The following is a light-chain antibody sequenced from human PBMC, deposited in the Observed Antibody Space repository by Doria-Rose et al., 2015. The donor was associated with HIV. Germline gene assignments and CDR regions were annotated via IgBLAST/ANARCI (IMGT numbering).Light chain of an antibody. Sequence: LTQSPGTLSLPPGERATLSCRASQSFSSTYLAWYQQKPGQAPSLLIYDGSTRATGIPDRFSASGSGTDFTLTINRLEPEDFAPYYCHQYGTSWTFGQGTKVEI. CDR1: QSFSSTY. CDR3: HQYGTSWT. J-gene: IGKJ1*01. CDR2: DGS. V-gene: IGKV3-20*01.